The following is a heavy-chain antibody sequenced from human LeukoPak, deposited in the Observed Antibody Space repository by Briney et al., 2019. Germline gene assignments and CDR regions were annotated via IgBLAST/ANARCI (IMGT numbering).Heavy chain of an antibody. J-gene: IGHJ4*02. D-gene: IGHD5-12*01. CDR3: AREGSSGYDTKFDY. V-gene: IGHV3-21*01. CDR2: ISSSNSYK. CDR1: GFTFSIYS. Sequence: GGSLRLSCAASGFTFSIYSMNWVRQAPGKGLEWVSSISSSNSYKNYADSVKGRFTISRDNAKNSLYLQMNSLRAEDTAVYYCAREGSSGYDTKFDYWGQGTLVTVSS.